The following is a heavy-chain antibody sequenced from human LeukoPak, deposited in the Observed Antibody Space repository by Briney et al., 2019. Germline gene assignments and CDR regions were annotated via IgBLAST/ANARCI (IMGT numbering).Heavy chain of an antibody. J-gene: IGHJ6*02. CDR3: ARDSRGGYYYGMDV. Sequence: TSQTLSLTCTVSGGSISSGGYNWSWIRQHPGKGLEWVGYIYYSGSTYYNPSLKSRVTISVDASKNQFSLKLSSVTAADTAVYYCARDSRGGYYYGMDVWGQGTTVTVSS. CDR1: GGSISSGGYN. D-gene: IGHD3-16*01. V-gene: IGHV4-31*03. CDR2: IYYSGST.